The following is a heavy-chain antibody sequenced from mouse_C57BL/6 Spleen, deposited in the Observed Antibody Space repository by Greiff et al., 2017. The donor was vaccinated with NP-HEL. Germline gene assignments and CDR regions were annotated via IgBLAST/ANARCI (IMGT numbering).Heavy chain of an antibody. Sequence: QVQLQQPGAELVMPGASVKLSCKASGYTFTSYWMHWVKQRPGQGLEWIGEIDPSDSYTNYNQKFKGKSTLTVDKSSSTAYMQLSSLTSEDSAVYYCAYAHDGWYFDVWGTGTTVTVSS. CDR3: AYAHDGWYFDV. D-gene: IGHD6-5*01. V-gene: IGHV1-69*01. J-gene: IGHJ1*03. CDR2: IDPSDSYT. CDR1: GYTFTSYW.